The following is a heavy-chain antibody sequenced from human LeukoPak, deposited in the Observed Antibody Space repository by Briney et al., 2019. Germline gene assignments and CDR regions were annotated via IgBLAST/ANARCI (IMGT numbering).Heavy chain of an antibody. CDR3: ARDRPYGGVGDFDY. D-gene: IGHD3-16*01. V-gene: IGHV3-66*01. CDR1: GFTVSGHY. J-gene: IGHJ4*02. CDR2: IYTGGDT. Sequence: GGSLRLSCAASGFTVSGHYMSWVRQAPRKGLEWLSAIYTGGDTYYADSVRGRFTISRDNSKKTLYLQMNSLTVEDTAVYYCARDRPYGGVGDFDYWGQGTVVTVSS.